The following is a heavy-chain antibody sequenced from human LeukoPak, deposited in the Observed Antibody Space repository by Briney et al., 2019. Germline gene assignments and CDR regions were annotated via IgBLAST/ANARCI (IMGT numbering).Heavy chain of an antibody. V-gene: IGHV1-69*05. CDR1: GGTFSSYA. CDR2: IIPIFGTA. CDR3: AREFSSGPSGNPDYYYGMDV. Sequence: ASVTVSCKASGGTFSSYAISWVRQAPGQGLEWMGGIIPIFGTANYAQKLQGRATMTTDTSTSTAYMELRSLRSDDTAVYYCAREFSSGPSGNPDYYYGMDVWGQGTTVTVSS. J-gene: IGHJ6*02. D-gene: IGHD3-22*01.